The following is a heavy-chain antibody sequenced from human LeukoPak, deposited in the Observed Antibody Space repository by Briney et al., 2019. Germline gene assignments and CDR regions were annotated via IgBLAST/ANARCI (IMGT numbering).Heavy chain of an antibody. CDR1: GYTFTVYY. V-gene: IGHV1-2*02. J-gene: IGHJ4*02. CDR3: ARDRVGSGWPRPYYFEF. Sequence: ASVTVSCKPSGYTFTVYYLHWVRQAPGQGLEWMGWISPNTGATMYAQKFQGRVTLTRDTSIDTGYMELNSLRSDDTAVYYCARDRVGSGWPRPYYFEFWGQGTLVSVSS. D-gene: IGHD6-19*01. CDR2: ISPNTGAT.